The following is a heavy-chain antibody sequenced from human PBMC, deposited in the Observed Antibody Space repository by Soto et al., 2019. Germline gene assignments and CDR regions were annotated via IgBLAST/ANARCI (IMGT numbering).Heavy chain of an antibody. Sequence: GGSLRLSCAASGFTFNSYAMHWGRQAPGQGLEWVAVISFNGIDTYYADSVKGRVTISRENSRKTVFLQMTRLRTEDTAVFYCARYIERIRGHHNNPVGHGKWGQGT. CDR1: GFTFNSYA. CDR3: ARYIERIRGHHNNPVGHGK. D-gene: IGHD2-15*01. V-gene: IGHV3-30*04. CDR2: ISFNGIDT. J-gene: IGHJ4*02.